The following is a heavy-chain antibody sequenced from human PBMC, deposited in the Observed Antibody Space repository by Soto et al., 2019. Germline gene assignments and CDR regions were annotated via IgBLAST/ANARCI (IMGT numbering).Heavy chain of an antibody. D-gene: IGHD6-19*01. CDR2: IKADGSEK. J-gene: IGHJ4*02. V-gene: IGHV3-7*02. Sequence: EVKLVESGGGLAQPGGSLRLSCVASGFTFSDFCMTWVRQAPGKGLEWVANIKADGSEKNYVDSVKGRFTISRDNANNSMSLQMSSLPAEDAGIYYCARGRAVAVWGQGTLVIVSS. CDR3: ARGRAVAV. CDR1: GFTFSDFC.